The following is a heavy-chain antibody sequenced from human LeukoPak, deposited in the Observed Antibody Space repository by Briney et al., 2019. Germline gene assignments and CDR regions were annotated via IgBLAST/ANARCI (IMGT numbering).Heavy chain of an antibody. CDR2: INPIFGTA. D-gene: IGHD3-3*01. CDR1: GGTFSSYD. CDR3: ASAPTPGSGSGYGMDV. Sequence: SVKVSCKASGGTFSSYDISWVRQAPGQGLEWMGGINPIFGTANYAQRFQGRVTITADESTNTAYMELSSLRSEDTAVYYCASAPTPGSGSGYGMDVWGKGTTVTVSS. J-gene: IGHJ6*04. V-gene: IGHV1-69*13.